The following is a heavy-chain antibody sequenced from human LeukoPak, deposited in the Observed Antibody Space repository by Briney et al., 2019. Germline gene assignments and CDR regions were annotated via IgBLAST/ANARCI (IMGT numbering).Heavy chain of an antibody. V-gene: IGHV3-7*01. D-gene: IGHD3-9*01. CDR3: ARDLWPHYDILTGPAMDV. J-gene: IGHJ6*03. CDR2: IKQDGSEK. CDR1: GFTFSSYW. Sequence: PGGSLRLSCAASGFTFSSYWMSWVRQAPGKGLEWVANIKQDGSEKYYVDSVKGRFTISRDNAKNSLYLQMNSLRAEDTAVYYCARDLWPHYDILTGPAMDVWGKGTTVTVSS.